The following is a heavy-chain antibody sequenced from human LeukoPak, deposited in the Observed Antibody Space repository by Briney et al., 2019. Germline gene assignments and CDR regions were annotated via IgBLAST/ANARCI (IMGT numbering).Heavy chain of an antibody. CDR2: IGWDGIST. J-gene: IGHJ2*01. Sequence: QPGGSLRLSCAASGFTFDDYTMHRVRHVPGKGLEWVSLIGWDGISTYYADSVKGRFTISRDNSKNSLYLQMNSLRTEDTALYYCAKELRPSDRSGYYQYWYFDLWGRGTLVTVSS. CDR3: AKELRPSDRSGYYQYWYFDL. D-gene: IGHD3-22*01. CDR1: GFTFDDYT. V-gene: IGHV3-43*01.